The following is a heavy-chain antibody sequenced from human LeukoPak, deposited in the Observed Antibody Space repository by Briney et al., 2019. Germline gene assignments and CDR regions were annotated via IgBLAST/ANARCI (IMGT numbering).Heavy chain of an antibody. V-gene: IGHV3-7*01. CDR1: GFTVFNYW. CDR2: INLDGSQE. CDR3: ARDVDYANPRHDY. Sequence: GGSLRLSCAASGFTVFNYWMSWVRQAPGKGLEWVANINLDGSQEYYVDSLKGRFTISRDNAKNSLYLQMNSLRAEDTAVYYCARDVDYANPRHDYWGQGTLVTVSS. D-gene: IGHD4/OR15-4a*01. J-gene: IGHJ4*02.